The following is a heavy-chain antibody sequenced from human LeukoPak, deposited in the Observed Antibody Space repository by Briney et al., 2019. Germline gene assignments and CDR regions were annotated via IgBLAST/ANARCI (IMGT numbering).Heavy chain of an antibody. CDR1: GFTLSSYG. V-gene: IGHV3-30*02. Sequence: RGSLRLSCAVSGFTLSSYGMHWVRQAAGKGLGWVAFIRYDGSNKYYADSVQGRLTLSRYNSKNTLYLQRNSLRAEDTAVYYCAKVGYYDSSGKQYYLDYWGQGTLVTVSS. J-gene: IGHJ4*02. CDR3: AKVGYYDSSGKQYYLDY. CDR2: IRYDGSNK. D-gene: IGHD3-22*01.